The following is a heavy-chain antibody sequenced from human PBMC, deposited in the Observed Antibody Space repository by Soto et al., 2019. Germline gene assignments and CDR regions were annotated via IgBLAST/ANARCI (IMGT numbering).Heavy chain of an antibody. V-gene: IGHV4-34*01. CDR3: ARGQEGVVATH. CDR2: VKDGGHT. Sequence: QVQLQQWGAGLLKPSVTLSLNCAVTGGSLSGYYWSWIRQAPGKGLEWIGEVKDGGHTNYSPSLRGRVTISSDTSNNQFSLRLNSVTAADTGVYYCARGQEGVVATHWDQGSLVTVSS. J-gene: IGHJ4*02. CDR1: GGSLSGYY. D-gene: IGHD5-12*01.